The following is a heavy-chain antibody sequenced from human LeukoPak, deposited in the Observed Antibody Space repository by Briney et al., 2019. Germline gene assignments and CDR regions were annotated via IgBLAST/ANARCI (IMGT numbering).Heavy chain of an antibody. CDR1: GDSVSSNSAT. J-gene: IGHJ1*01. CDR2: TYYRSKWYK. V-gene: IGHV6-1*01. Sequence: SQTLSLTCALSGDSVSSNSATWNWIRQSPSRGLEWLGRTYYRSKWYKYYAVSVKGRITINPDTSKDQFSLQLNSVTPEDTAVYYCARGPSYFQHWGQGTLVTVSS. CDR3: ARGPSYFQH.